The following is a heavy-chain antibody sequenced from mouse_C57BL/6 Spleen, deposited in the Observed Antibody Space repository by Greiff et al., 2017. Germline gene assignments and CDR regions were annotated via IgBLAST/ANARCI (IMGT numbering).Heavy chain of an antibody. CDR1: GYTFTSYW. Sequence: VQLQQSGAELAKPGASVKLSCKASGYTFTSYWMHWVKQRPGQGLEWIGYINPSSGYTKYNQKFKDKATLTADKSSNTAYMQLSSLTYEDSAVYYCASPSYGSSYYFDYWGQGTTLTVSS. CDR2: INPSSGYT. CDR3: ASPSYGSSYYFDY. D-gene: IGHD1-1*01. V-gene: IGHV1-7*01. J-gene: IGHJ2*01.